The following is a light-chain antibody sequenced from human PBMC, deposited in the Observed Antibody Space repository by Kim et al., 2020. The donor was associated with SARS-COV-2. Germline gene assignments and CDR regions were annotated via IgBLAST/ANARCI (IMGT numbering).Light chain of an antibody. V-gene: IGLV1-51*01. CDR2: DNN. CDR3: GTWDSSLSAMV. CDR1: SSNIGNNY. J-gene: IGLJ2*01. Sequence: GQKVTISCSGSSSNIGNNYVSWYQQLPGTAPKLLIYDNNKRPSGIPDRFSGSKSGTSATLGITGLQTGDEADYYCGTWDSSLSAMVFGGGTKVTVL.